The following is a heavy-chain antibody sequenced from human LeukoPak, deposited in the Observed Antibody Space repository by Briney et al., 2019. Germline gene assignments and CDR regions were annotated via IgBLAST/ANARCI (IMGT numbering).Heavy chain of an antibody. V-gene: IGHV3-30*18. J-gene: IGHJ6*02. CDR2: ISYDGSNK. D-gene: IGHD2-15*01. Sequence: SGGSLRLSCAASGFTFSSYGVHWVRQAPGKGLEWVAVISYDGSNKYYADSVKGRFTISRDNSKNTLYLQMNSLRAEDTAVYYCAKAGSGHGLDYYGMDVWGQGTTVTVSS. CDR1: GFTFSSYG. CDR3: AKAGSGHGLDYYGMDV.